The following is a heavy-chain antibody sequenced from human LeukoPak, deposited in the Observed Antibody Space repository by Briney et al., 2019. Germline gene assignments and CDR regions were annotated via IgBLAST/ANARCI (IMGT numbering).Heavy chain of an antibody. Sequence: GRSLRLFCSASGFTFDDYAMHRVRQAPGEGVEWVSGNSWNSGSIGYADSVKGRFTISRDNAKNSLYLQMNSLRAEDTALYYCTTFGYCSSTSCYGGDYYYYMDVWGKGTTVTVSS. V-gene: IGHV3-9*01. D-gene: IGHD2-2*01. CDR2: NSWNSGSI. J-gene: IGHJ6*03. CDR3: TTFGYCSSTSCYGGDYYYYMDV. CDR1: GFTFDDYA.